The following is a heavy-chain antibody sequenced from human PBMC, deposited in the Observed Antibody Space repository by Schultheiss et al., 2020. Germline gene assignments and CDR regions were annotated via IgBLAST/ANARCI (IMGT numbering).Heavy chain of an antibody. V-gene: IGHV4-38-2*02. CDR2: IYHSGST. J-gene: IGHJ3*02. Sequence: SETLSLTCTVSGYSISSGYYWGWIRQPPGKGLEWIGSIYHSGSTYYNPSLKSRVTISVDTSKNQFSLKLSSVTAADTAVYYCARDPGGDAFDIWGQGTMVTVSS. D-gene: IGHD3-10*01. CDR3: ARDPGGDAFDI. CDR1: GYSISSGYY.